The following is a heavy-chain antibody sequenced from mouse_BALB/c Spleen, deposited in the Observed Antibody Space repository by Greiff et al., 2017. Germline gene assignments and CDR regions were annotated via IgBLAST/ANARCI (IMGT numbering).Heavy chain of an antibody. Sequence: QVQLQQPGAELVKPGASVKLSCKASGYTFTSYWMHWVKQRPGQGLEWIGEINPSNGRTNYNEKFKIKATLTVDKSSSTAYMQLSSLTSEDSAVYYCARHYRYGESAMDYWGQGTSVTVSS. J-gene: IGHJ4*01. D-gene: IGHD2-14*01. CDR2: INPSNGRT. V-gene: IGHV1S81*02. CDR1: GYTFTSYW. CDR3: ARHYRYGESAMDY.